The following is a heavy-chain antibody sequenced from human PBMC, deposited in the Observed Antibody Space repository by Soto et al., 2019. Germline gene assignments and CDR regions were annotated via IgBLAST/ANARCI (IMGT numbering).Heavy chain of an antibody. Sequence: SETLSLTCIVSGGSITSYHWSWIRQFPGKGLEWIAYTSYTGNTNYNPSLQSRVTISVDTSKNQFSLKLSSVTAADTAVYYCESVRIGVVTAAISSSVFDYWGQGTLVTVAS. CDR1: GGSITSYH. CDR3: ESVRIGVVTAAISSSVFDY. CDR2: TSYTGNT. D-gene: IGHD2-2*02. J-gene: IGHJ4*02. V-gene: IGHV4-59*12.